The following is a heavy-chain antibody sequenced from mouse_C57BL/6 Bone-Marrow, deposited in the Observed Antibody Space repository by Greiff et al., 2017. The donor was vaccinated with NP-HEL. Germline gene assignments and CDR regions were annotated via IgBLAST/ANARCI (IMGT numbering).Heavy chain of an antibody. J-gene: IGHJ3*01. V-gene: IGHV5-6*02. CDR3: ASPIYYDYDVEVFFAY. CDR2: ISSGGSYT. CDR1: GFTFSSYG. Sequence: DVMLVESGGDLVKPGGSLKLSCAASGFTFSSYGMSWVRQTPDKRLEWVATISSGGSYTYYPDSVKGRFTISRDNAKNTLYLQMSSLKSEDTAMYYCASPIYYDYDVEVFFAYWGQGTLVTVSA. D-gene: IGHD2-4*01.